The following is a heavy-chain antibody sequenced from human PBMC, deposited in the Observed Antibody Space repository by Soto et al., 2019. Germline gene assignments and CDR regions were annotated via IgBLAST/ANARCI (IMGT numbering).Heavy chain of an antibody. Sequence: QVQLVQSGGEVKKPGASVTVSCKASGYTFINYHITWVRQAPGQGLEWMAWINTYNGMTDYAQKFQCRVTMTRDTSTSTASIELRNLGSDATAVYFCAKSPRGEMATDWGQGTLVTVSS. CDR3: AKSPRGEMATD. CDR2: INTYNGMT. J-gene: IGHJ4*02. D-gene: IGHD5-12*01. V-gene: IGHV1-18*01. CDR1: GYTFINYH.